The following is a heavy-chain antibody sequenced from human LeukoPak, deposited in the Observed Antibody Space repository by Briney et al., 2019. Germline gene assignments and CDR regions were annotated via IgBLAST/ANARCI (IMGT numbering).Heavy chain of an antibody. CDR1: GGSISSSSYY. CDR3: ARYLGILYYFDY. Sequence: SETLSLTCTVSGGSISSSSYYWGWIRQPPGKGLEWIGSIYYSGNTYYNPSLKSRVTISVDTSKNQFSLKLSSVTAADTAVYYCARYLGILYYFDYWGQGTLVTVSS. V-gene: IGHV4-39*01. CDR2: IYYSGNT. D-gene: IGHD7-27*01. J-gene: IGHJ4*02.